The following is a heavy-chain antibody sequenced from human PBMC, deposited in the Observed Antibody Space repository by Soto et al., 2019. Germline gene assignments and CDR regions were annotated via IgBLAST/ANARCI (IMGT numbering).Heavy chain of an antibody. J-gene: IGHJ5*02. CDR3: ARDSGQYCTNGVCYSSWFDP. CDR2: IYYSGST. D-gene: IGHD2-8*01. Sequence: SETLSLTCTVSGGSISSGGYYWSWIRQHPGKGLEWIGYIYYSGSTYYNPSLKSRVTISVDTSKNQFSLKLSSVTAADTAVYYCARDSGQYCTNGVCYSSWFDPWGQGTLVTVSS. CDR1: GGSISSGGYY. V-gene: IGHV4-31*03.